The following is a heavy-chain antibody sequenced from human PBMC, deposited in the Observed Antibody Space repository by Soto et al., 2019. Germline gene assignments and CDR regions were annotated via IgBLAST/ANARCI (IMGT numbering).Heavy chain of an antibody. CDR1: GGSISSYY. CDR2: IYYSGST. D-gene: IGHD2-8*01. J-gene: IGHJ5*01. CDR3: ARDLGPPNWFDS. Sequence: SETLSLTCTVSGGSISSYYWSWIRQPPGKGLEWIGYIYYSGSTNYNPSLKSRVTISVDTSKNHFSLKLSSVTVADTAVYYCARDLGPPNWFDSWGQGTLVTVSS. V-gene: IGHV4-59*01.